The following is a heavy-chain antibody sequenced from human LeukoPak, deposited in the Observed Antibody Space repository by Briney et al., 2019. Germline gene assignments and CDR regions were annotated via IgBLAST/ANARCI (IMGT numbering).Heavy chain of an antibody. V-gene: IGHV3-21*01. Sequence: PGGSLRLSCAASVFTFSSYSMNWVRQAPGKGLEWVSSISSSSSYIYYADSVKGRFTISRDNAKNSLYLQMNSLGAEDTAVYYCARDIYGAVDYYYGMDVWGKGTTVTVSS. J-gene: IGHJ6*04. CDR2: ISSSSSYI. CDR3: ARDIYGAVDYYYGMDV. D-gene: IGHD4-17*01. CDR1: VFTFSSYS.